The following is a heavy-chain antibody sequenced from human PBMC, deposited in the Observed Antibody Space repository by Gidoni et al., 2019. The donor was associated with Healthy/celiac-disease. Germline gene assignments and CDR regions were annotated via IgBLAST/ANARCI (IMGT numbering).Heavy chain of an antibody. CDR3: AKDRMATWDY. Sequence: TFSSYAMSWVRQAPGKGLEWVSAISGSGGSTYYADSVKGRFTISRDNSKNTLYLQMNSLRAEDTAVYYCAKDRMATWDYWGQGTLVTVSS. J-gene: IGHJ4*02. V-gene: IGHV3-23*01. CDR2: ISGSGGST. D-gene: IGHD5-12*01. CDR1: TFSSYA.